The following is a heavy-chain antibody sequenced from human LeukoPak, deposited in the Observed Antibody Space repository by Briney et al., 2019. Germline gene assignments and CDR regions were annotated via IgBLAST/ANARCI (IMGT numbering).Heavy chain of an antibody. J-gene: IGHJ6*03. V-gene: IGHV1-69*05. CDR1: GGTFSSYA. Sequence: ASVKVSCKASGGTFSSYAISWVRQAPGQGLEWMGGIIPIFGTANYAQKLQGRVTITTDESTSTAYMELSSLRSEDTAVYYCARCPPGITMVRGGPPYYYYYMDVWGKGTTVTVSS. D-gene: IGHD3-10*01. CDR3: ARCPPGITMVRGGPPYYYYYMDV. CDR2: IIPIFGTA.